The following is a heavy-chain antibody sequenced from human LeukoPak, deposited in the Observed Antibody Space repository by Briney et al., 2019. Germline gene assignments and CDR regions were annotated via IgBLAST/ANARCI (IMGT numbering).Heavy chain of an antibody. D-gene: IGHD3-3*01. CDR1: GYTFTNFA. J-gene: IGHJ4*02. V-gene: IGHV1-18*01. CDR3: ARGEGIFFDY. CDR2: VSAYNGNT. Sequence: ASVKVSCKASGYTFTNFAISWVRQAPGQGLEWMGWVSAYNGNTNYAQKFQSRVSMTTDTSTSTAYMDLRSLRSDDTAVYYCARGEGIFFDYWGQGTLVTVSS.